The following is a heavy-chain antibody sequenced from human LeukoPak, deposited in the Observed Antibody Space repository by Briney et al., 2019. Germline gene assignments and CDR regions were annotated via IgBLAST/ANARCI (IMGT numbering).Heavy chain of an antibody. CDR3: ARGGIAAAGRFDY. CDR1: GGTFSSYA. D-gene: IGHD6-13*01. CDR2: IIPIFGTA. J-gene: IGHJ4*02. V-gene: IGHV1-69*06. Sequence: SVKVSCKAPGGTFSSYAISWVRQAPGQGLEWMGGIIPIFGTANYAQKFQGRVTITADKSTSTAYMELSSLRSEDTAVYYCARGGIAAAGRFDYWGQGTLVTVSS.